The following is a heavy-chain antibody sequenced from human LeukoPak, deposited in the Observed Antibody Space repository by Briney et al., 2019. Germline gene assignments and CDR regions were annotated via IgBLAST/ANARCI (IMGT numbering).Heavy chain of an antibody. CDR3: ERVSMATFIRGSFDY. D-gene: IGHD5-24*01. J-gene: IGHJ4*02. CDR2: ISSDGGST. Sequence: GGSLRLSCAASGFTFSSYAMHWVRQAPGKGLEYVSAISSDGGSTYYANSVKGRFTISRDNSKNTLYLQMGSLKAEDVAVYYCERVSMATFIRGSFDYWGQGTLVTVSS. V-gene: IGHV3-64*01. CDR1: GFTFSSYA.